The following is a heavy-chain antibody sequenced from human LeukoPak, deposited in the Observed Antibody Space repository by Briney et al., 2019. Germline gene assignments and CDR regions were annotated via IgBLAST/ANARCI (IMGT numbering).Heavy chain of an antibody. D-gene: IGHD3-3*01. CDR2: ISAYNGNT. CDR3: ARQDYDFWSAPIDY. CDR1: GGTFSSYA. J-gene: IGHJ4*02. V-gene: IGHV1-18*01. Sequence: ASVKVSCKASGGTFSSYAIYWARQAPGQGLEWMGWISAYNGNTNYAQKLQGRVTMTTDTSTSTAYMELRSLRSDDTAVYYCARQDYDFWSAPIDYWGQGTLVTVSS.